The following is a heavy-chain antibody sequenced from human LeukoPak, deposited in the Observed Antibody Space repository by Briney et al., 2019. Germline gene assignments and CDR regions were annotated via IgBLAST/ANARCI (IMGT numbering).Heavy chain of an antibody. D-gene: IGHD3-10*01. CDR2: IYYSGSA. V-gene: IGHV4-39*07. CDR1: GGSIRSSSHY. CDR3: ARIRGAGDFDF. J-gene: IGHJ4*02. Sequence: SETLSLTCTVSGGSIRSSSHYWGWIRQPPGKGLEWSGNIYYSGSAYYNPSLESRVTISEDTSKNQFSLKLSSVTAADTAVYYCARIRGAGDFDFWGQGTLVTVSS.